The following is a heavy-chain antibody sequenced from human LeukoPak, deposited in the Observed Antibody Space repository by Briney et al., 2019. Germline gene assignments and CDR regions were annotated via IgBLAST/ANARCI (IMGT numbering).Heavy chain of an antibody. CDR3: ARGLSGYASSLGY. D-gene: IGHD6-6*01. Sequence: GGSLRLSCVASGFTFSSYWMHWVRHAPGKGLVWVSRINSDGSSTSYADSVRGRFSISRDNAKNTLYLQMNSLRAEDTAVYYCARGLSGYASSLGYWGQGTLVTVSA. J-gene: IGHJ4*02. CDR1: GFTFSSYW. V-gene: IGHV3-74*01. CDR2: INSDGSST.